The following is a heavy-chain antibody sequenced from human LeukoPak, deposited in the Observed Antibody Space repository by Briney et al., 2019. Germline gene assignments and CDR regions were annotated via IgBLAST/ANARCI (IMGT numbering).Heavy chain of an antibody. Sequence: SETLPLTCAVYGGSFSGYYWSWIRQPPGKGLEWIGEINHSGSTNYNPSLKSRVTISVDTSKNQFSLKLSSVTAADTAVYYCARRIQLWLRSPYYFDYWGQGTLVTVSS. CDR1: GGSFSGYY. J-gene: IGHJ4*02. CDR3: ARRIQLWLRSPYYFDY. CDR2: INHSGST. D-gene: IGHD5-18*01. V-gene: IGHV4-34*01.